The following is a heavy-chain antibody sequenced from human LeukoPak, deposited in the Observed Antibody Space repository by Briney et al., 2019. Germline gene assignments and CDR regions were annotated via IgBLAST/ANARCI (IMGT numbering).Heavy chain of an antibody. V-gene: IGHV3-48*02. CDR2: ISSSSSTI. J-gene: IGHJ6*03. CDR3: ASVATGYSYYYYYYMDV. Sequence: GGSLRLSCAASGFTFSSYSMNWVRQAPGKGLEWVSYISSSSSTIYYADSVKGRFTISRDNAKNSLYLQMNSLRDEDTAVYYCASVATGYSYYYYYYMDVWGKGTTVTVSS. D-gene: IGHD3-9*01. CDR1: GFTFSSYS.